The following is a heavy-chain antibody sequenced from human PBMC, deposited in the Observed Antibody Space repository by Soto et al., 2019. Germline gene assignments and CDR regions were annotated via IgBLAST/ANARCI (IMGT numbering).Heavy chain of an antibody. J-gene: IGHJ4*02. V-gene: IGHV4-31*03. CDR2: IYYTGNS. Sequence: QVQLQESGPALVKPSQTLSLTCSVSGGSITTNGHYWTWIRQHPVQGLEWIAYIYYTGNSYLNPSLKSRLSISVDTSKNQFSLELRSVTAADTAVYYCAREQWGFDSWGQGTLVTVSS. CDR3: AREQWGFDS. D-gene: IGHD6-19*01. CDR1: GGSITTNGHY.